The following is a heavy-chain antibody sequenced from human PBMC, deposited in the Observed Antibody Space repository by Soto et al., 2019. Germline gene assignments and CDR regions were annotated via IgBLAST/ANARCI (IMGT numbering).Heavy chain of an antibody. V-gene: IGHV3-30*18. J-gene: IGHJ4*02. CDR1: GFTFSSYG. CDR2: ISYDGSNK. Sequence: QVQLVESGGGVVQPGRSLRLSCAASGFTFSSYGMHWVRQAPGKGLEWVAVISYDGSNKYYADSVKGRFTISRDNSKNTLYLQMSSLRAEDTAVYYCAKDTGTYGDYVLGYFDYWGQGTLVTVSS. CDR3: AKDTGTYGDYVLGYFDY. D-gene: IGHD4-17*01.